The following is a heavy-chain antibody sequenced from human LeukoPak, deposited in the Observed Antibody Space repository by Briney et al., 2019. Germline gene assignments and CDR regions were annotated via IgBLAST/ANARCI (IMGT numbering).Heavy chain of an antibody. V-gene: IGHV1-18*01. CDR1: GYTFTSYC. D-gene: IGHD3-9*01. Sequence: ASVKVSCKASGYTFTSYCSSWVRQAPGHRLELMGWISAYNGNTNYAQKLQGRVTMTTDTSTSTAYMELRSLRSDDTAVYFQARASIRYSDWNAFDIWGQGTMVTVSS. CDR2: ISAYNGNT. CDR3: ARASIRYSDWNAFDI. J-gene: IGHJ3*02.